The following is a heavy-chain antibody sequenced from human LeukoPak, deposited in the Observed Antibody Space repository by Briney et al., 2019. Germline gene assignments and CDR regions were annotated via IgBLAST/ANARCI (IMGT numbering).Heavy chain of an antibody. CDR2: TYSGGVT. CDR3: AREKSRGGDFYGMDV. D-gene: IGHD2-15*01. V-gene: IGHV3-53*01. J-gene: IGHJ6*02. Sequence: GGSLRLSCAASGFTVSTKYTSWVRQSPVKGLEWVSITYSGGVTYYADSVRGRFTISRDNSKNTMDLQMDSLRADDTAIYYCAREKSRGGDFYGMDVWGQGTTVTVSS. CDR1: GFTVSTKY.